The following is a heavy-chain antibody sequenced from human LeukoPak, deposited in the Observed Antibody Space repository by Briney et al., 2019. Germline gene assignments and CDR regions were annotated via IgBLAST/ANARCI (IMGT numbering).Heavy chain of an antibody. Sequence: SETLSLTCTVSGGSISSSSYYWGWIRQPPGKGLEWIGSIYYSGSTYYNPSLKSRVTISVDTSKNQFSLKLSSVTAADTAVYYCASSPDYGMVRGVNNYFDYWGQGTLVTVSS. CDR2: IYYSGST. D-gene: IGHD3-10*01. CDR3: ASSPDYGMVRGVNNYFDY. J-gene: IGHJ4*02. V-gene: IGHV4-39*01. CDR1: GGSISSSSYY.